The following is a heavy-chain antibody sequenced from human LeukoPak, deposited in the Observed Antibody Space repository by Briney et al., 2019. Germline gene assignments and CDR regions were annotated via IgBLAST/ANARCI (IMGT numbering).Heavy chain of an antibody. CDR1: GFTFSTYS. Sequence: GGSLRLSCAASGFTFSTYSMNWVRQAPGKGLEWVSSISSSSSYIYYADSVKGRFTISRDNSKNTLYLQMNSLRAEDTAVYYCAKEAGGYYYDDAFDIWGQGTMVTVSS. V-gene: IGHV3-21*04. CDR2: ISSSSSYI. D-gene: IGHD3-22*01. J-gene: IGHJ3*02. CDR3: AKEAGGYYYDDAFDI.